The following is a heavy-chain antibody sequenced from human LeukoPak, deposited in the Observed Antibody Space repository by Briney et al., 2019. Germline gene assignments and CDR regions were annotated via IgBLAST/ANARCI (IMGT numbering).Heavy chain of an antibody. V-gene: IGHV3-66*01. J-gene: IGHJ4*02. CDR2: VYIGDNT. Sequence: GGSLTLACAASGFTVTSNYMSWVRQAPGTGLEWVSVVYIGDNTYYADAVKGRFTISRDNSKNTMYVQMKSLRAEDTAVYYCARGYSSSWYGGTDNYFDYWGQGTLVTVSS. CDR3: ARGYSSSWYGGTDNYFDY. CDR1: GFTVTSNY. D-gene: IGHD6-13*01.